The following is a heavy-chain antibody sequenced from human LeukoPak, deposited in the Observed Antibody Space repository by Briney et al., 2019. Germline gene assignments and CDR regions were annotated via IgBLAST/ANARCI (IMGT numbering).Heavy chain of an antibody. V-gene: IGHV4-34*01. CDR2: INHSGGT. CDR1: GGSFSGYY. J-gene: IGHJ4*02. CDR3: ARAYTRGLFDY. Sequence: PSETLSLTCAVYGGSFSGYYWSWIRQPPGKGLEWIGEINHSGGTNYNPSLKSRVTISVDTSKNQFSLNLSSVTAADTAVFYCARAYTRGLFDYWGQGTLVTVSS. D-gene: IGHD2-2*01.